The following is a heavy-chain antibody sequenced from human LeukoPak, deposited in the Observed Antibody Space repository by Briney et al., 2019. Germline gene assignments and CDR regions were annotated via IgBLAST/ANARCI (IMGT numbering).Heavy chain of an antibody. J-gene: IGHJ4*02. D-gene: IGHD2-2*01. V-gene: IGHV3-21*01. Sequence: GGSLRLSCAASGFTFGAYTMNWVRRAPGKGLEWVSCIFSRSESIFYADSVKGRFTISRDNAKNSLYLQMDSLRAEDTAVYYCARDFLHSSTSRPFDYWGQGTLVTASS. CDR1: GFTFGAYT. CDR3: ARDFLHSSTSRPFDY. CDR2: IFSRSESI.